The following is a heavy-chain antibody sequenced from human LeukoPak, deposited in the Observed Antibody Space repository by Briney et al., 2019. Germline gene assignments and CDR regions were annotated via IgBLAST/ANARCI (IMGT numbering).Heavy chain of an antibody. Sequence: SETLSLTCSVSGDSISNSYYWGWIRQPPGKGLEWIGSFYFSGRTYYNPSLKSRVTISLDTSKNQFSLKLSSVTAADTAVYYCARDAACYYGSGSYRNGIDYWGQGSLVTVSS. CDR3: ARDAACYYGSGSYRNGIDY. V-gene: IGHV4-39*07. J-gene: IGHJ4*02. CDR2: FYFSGRT. CDR1: GDSISNSYY. D-gene: IGHD3-10*01.